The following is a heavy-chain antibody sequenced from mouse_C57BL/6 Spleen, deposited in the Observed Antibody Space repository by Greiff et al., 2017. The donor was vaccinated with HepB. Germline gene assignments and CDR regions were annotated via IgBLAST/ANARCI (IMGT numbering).Heavy chain of an antibody. J-gene: IGHJ4*01. D-gene: IGHD1-1*01. CDR2: ISSGSSTI. CDR3: ARTLFTTVVAIPMDY. CDR1: GFTFSDYG. Sequence: EVKLQESGGGLVKPGGSLKLSCAASGFTFSDYGMHWVRQAPEKGLEWVAYISSGSSTIYYADTVKGRFTISRDNAKNTLFLQMTSLRSEDTAIYYCARTLFTTVVAIPMDYWGQGTSVTVSS. V-gene: IGHV5-17*01.